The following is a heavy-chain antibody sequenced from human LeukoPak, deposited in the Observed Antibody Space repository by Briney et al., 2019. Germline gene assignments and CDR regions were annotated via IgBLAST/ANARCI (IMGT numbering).Heavy chain of an antibody. CDR2: INHSGST. V-gene: IGHV4-34*01. D-gene: IGHD3-3*01. CDR3: AGVYYDFWSGYSPPFDY. J-gene: IGHJ4*02. CDR1: GGSFSGYY. Sequence: SETLSLTCAVYGGSFSGYYWSWIRQPPGKGLEWIGEINHSGSTNYNPSLKSRVTISVDTSKNQFSLKLSSVTAADTAVYYCAGVYYDFWSGYSPPFDYWGQGTLVTVSS.